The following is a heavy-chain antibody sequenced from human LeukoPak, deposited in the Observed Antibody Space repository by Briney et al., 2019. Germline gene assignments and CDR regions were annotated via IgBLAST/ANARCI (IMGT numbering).Heavy chain of an antibody. V-gene: IGHV4-30-4*08. CDR2: IYYSGST. CDR1: GGSISSGDYY. J-gene: IGHJ4*02. D-gene: IGHD2-2*01. CDR3: ARDSEYQLTQGSFDY. Sequence: SETLSLTCTVSGGSISSGDYYWSWIRQPPGKGLEWIGYIYYSGSTYYNPSLKSRVTISVDTSKNQFSLKLSSVTAADTAVYYCARDSEYQLTQGSFDYWGQGTLVTVSS.